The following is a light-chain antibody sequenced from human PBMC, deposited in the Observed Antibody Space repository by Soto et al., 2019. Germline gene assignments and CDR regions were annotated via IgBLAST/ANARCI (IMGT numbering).Light chain of an antibody. CDR3: QQYGSSPWP. CDR2: GAS. CDR1: QSVSSSY. V-gene: IGKV3-20*01. Sequence: EIMLTQSPGTLSLSPGERATLSCRASQSVSSSYLAWYQQKPGQAPRLLIYGASSRATGIPDRFSGSGSETDFTLTISRLEPEDFAVYYCQQYGSSPWPFGQGTKVDLK. J-gene: IGKJ1*01.